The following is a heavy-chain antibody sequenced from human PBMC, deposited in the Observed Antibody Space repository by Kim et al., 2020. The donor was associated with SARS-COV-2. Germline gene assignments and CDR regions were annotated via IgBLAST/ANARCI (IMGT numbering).Heavy chain of an antibody. CDR3: ARAVVMTTVTTFDY. D-gene: IGHD4-17*01. Sequence: SETLSLTCTVSGGSISSYYWSWIRQPPGKGLEWIGYIYYSGSTNYNPSLKSRVTISVDTSKNQFSLKLSSVTAADTAVYYCARAVVMTTVTTFDYWGQGTLVTVSS. CDR2: IYYSGST. CDR1: GGSISSYY. J-gene: IGHJ4*02. V-gene: IGHV4-59*13.